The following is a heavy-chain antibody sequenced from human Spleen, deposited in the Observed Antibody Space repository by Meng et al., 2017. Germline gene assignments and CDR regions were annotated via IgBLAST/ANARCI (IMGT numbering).Heavy chain of an antibody. CDR1: GGSFSDYY. CDR3: ARGPTTMAHDFDY. CDR2: INHSGST. J-gene: IGHJ4*02. D-gene: IGHD4-11*01. Sequence: QVQLQQGGAGLLKRSEALSLTCVVSGGSFSDYYWSWIRQPPGKGLEWIGEINHSGSTNYNPSLESRATISVDTSQNNLSLKLSSVTAADSAVYYCARGPTTMAHDFDYWGQGTLVTVSS. V-gene: IGHV4-34*01.